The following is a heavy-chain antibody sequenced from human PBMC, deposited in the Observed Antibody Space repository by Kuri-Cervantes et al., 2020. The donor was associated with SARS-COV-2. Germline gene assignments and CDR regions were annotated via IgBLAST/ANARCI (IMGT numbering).Heavy chain of an antibody. Sequence: GGSLRLSCAASGFTFSIYGMHWVRQAPGKGLEWVAFIRYDGSNKYYADSVKGRFTISRDNSKNTLYLKMNSLRAEDTAVYYCVRDSFYYDSSGSWLYNGMDVWGQGTTVTVSS. V-gene: IGHV3-30*02. CDR2: IRYDGSNK. CDR3: VRDSFYYDSSGSWLYNGMDV. CDR1: GFTFSIYG. D-gene: IGHD3-22*01. J-gene: IGHJ6*02.